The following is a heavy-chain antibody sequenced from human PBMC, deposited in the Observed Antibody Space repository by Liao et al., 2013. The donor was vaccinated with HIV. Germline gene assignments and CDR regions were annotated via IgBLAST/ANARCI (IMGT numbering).Heavy chain of an antibody. Sequence: QVQLQESGPGLVKPSQTLSLTCTVSGGSISSGSYYWSWIRQPAGKGLEWIGRIYTSGSTNYNPSLKSRVTISVDTSKNQFSLKLSSVTAADTAVYYCARIGPEVITMVRGVHYWYFDLWGRGTLVTVSS. CDR3: ARIGPEVITMVRGVHYWYFDL. CDR1: GGSISSGSYY. V-gene: IGHV4-61*02. J-gene: IGHJ2*01. CDR2: IYTSGST. D-gene: IGHD3-10*01.